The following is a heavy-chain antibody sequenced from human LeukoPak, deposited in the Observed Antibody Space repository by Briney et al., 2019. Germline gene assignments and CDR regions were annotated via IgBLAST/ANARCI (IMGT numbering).Heavy chain of an antibody. CDR3: AKDRVGATTGYFDY. D-gene: IGHD1-26*01. Sequence: GGSLRLSCAASGFTFSSYAMSWVRQAPGKGLEWVSAISGSGGSTYYADSVKGRFTISRGNSKNTLYLQMNSLRAEDTAVYYCAKDRVGATTGYFDYWGQGTLVTVSS. CDR1: GFTFSSYA. CDR2: ISGSGGST. J-gene: IGHJ4*02. V-gene: IGHV3-23*01.